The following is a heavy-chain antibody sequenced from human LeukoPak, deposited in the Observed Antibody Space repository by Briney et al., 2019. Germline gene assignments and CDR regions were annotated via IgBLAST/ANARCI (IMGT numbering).Heavy chain of an antibody. V-gene: IGHV4-39*07. CDR1: GGSISSSSYY. Sequence: SETLSLTCTVSGGSISSSSYYWGWIRQPPGKGLEWIGSIYYSGSTNYNPSLKSRVTISVDTSKNQFSLKLSSVTAADTAVYYCARTPRIGEHDAFDIWGQGTMVTVSS. CDR3: ARTPRIGEHDAFDI. CDR2: IYYSGST. J-gene: IGHJ3*02. D-gene: IGHD3-10*01.